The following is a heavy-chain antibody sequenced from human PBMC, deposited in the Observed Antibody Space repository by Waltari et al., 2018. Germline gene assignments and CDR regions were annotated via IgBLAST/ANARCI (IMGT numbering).Heavy chain of an antibody. CDR2: VYHNGTT. CDR3: ARGALTLYYFDY. V-gene: IGHV4-38-2*02. Sequence: QVQLQESGPGLRKPSETLSLTGNVSGYSISSGYYWGWIRQAPGKGLEWIGSVYHNGTTYYEPYLKGRVTISLATSKNKFSLELSSVTAADTAVYSCARGALTLYYFDYWGQGTLVTVSS. D-gene: IGHD3-9*01. CDR1: GYSISSGYY. J-gene: IGHJ4*02.